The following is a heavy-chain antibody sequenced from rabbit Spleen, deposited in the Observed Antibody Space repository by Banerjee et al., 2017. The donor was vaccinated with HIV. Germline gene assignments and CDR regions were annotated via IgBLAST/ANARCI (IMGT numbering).Heavy chain of an antibody. D-gene: IGHD8-1*01. V-gene: IGHV1S40*01. Sequence: QSLEESGGGLVQPEGSLALTCKASGFSFCSSDYICWVRQAPGKGLEWISCIAGSSSGFTYSATWAKGRLTISKTSSTTVMLQMTSLTAADTAAYFCARDTGSSFSSYGMDLWGQGTLVTVS. CDR2: IAGSSSGFT. CDR1: GFSFCSSDY. J-gene: IGHJ6*01. CDR3: ARDTGSSFSSYGMDL.